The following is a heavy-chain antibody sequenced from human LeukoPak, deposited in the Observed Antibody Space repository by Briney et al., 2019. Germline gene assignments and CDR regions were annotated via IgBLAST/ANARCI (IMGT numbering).Heavy chain of an antibody. J-gene: IGHJ4*02. CDR3: SSEMAHYFESSGCLF. Sequence: PGGSLRLSCAASGFTLSSYSMQWVGQAPGKGLEWVSYISSSSSTIHYAESVKGRFTISRDNAKNSLYLQMNSLRDEDTAVYYGSSEMAHYFESSGCLFRVQGTLVTVSS. CDR2: ISSSSSTI. V-gene: IGHV3-48*02. D-gene: IGHD3-22*01. CDR1: GFTLSSYS.